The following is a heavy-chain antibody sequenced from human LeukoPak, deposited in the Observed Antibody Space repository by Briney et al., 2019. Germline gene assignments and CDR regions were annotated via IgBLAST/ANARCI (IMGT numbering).Heavy chain of an antibody. Sequence: PGGSLRLSXAASGFTFSGSAMHWVRQASGKGLERVGRIRSKANSYATAYAASVKGRFTISRDDSKNTAYLQMNSLKTEDTAVYYCTTSNDFWSGYYLGVPPIDYWGQGTLVTVSS. CDR1: GFTFSGSA. V-gene: IGHV3-73*01. D-gene: IGHD3-3*01. CDR2: IRSKANSYAT. CDR3: TTSNDFWSGYYLGVPPIDY. J-gene: IGHJ4*02.